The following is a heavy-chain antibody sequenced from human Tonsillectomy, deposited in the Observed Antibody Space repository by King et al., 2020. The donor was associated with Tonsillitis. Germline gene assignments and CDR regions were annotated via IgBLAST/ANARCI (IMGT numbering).Heavy chain of an antibody. V-gene: IGHV3-48*02. CDR1: GFTFSSYS. J-gene: IGHJ6*02. D-gene: IGHD3/OR15-3a*01. CDR3: ARGNDFWTASHIPGTAYYSAMDV. Sequence: VQLVESGGGLVQPGGSLRLSCAASGFTFSSYSMNWVRQAPGKELEWVSYISSSSDTIYYADSVKGRFTISRDNAKNSLSLQMNSLRDEDTAVYYCARGNDFWTASHIPGTAYYSAMDVWGQGTTVTVSS. CDR2: ISSSSDTI.